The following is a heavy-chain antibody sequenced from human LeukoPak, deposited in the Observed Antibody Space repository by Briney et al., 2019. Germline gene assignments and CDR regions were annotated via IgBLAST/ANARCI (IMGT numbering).Heavy chain of an antibody. D-gene: IGHD3-22*01. CDR1: GFTFSTYV. J-gene: IGHJ4*02. Sequence: GGSLRLSCAASGFTFSTYVVSWVRQAPGKGLEWVSAISGSGGSTYYADSVKGRFTISRDNSKNTLYLQMNSLRAEDTAVYYCAKDGFDYYDSSGSYYFNYWGRG. CDR2: ISGSGGST. V-gene: IGHV3-23*01. CDR3: AKDGFDYYDSSGSYYFNY.